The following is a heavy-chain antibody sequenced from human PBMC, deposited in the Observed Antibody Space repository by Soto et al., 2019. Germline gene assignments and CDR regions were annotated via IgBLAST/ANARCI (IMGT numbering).Heavy chain of an antibody. CDR2: INPSGGST. J-gene: IGHJ6*02. CDR3: ARSKPKDGMDV. CDR1: CYTFTSYY. Sequence: SGKVSFKASCYTFTSYYMHWVRQAPGQGLEWMGIINPSGGSTSYAQKFQGRVTMTRDTSTSTVYMELSSLRSEDTAVYYCARSKPKDGMDVWGQGTKVTVSS. V-gene: IGHV1-46*01.